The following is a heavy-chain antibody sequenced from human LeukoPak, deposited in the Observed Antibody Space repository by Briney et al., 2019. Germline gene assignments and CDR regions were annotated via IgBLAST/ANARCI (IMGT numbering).Heavy chain of an antibody. V-gene: IGHV3-30*04. Sequence: PGGSLRLSCAASGFTFSSYAMHWVRRAPGKGLEWVAVISYDGSNKYYADSVKGRFTISRDNAKNSLYLQMNSLRAEDTAVYYCARDLSYYDSSGYHYYYYYYMDVWGKGTTVTISS. CDR2: ISYDGSNK. D-gene: IGHD3-22*01. J-gene: IGHJ6*03. CDR3: ARDLSYYDSSGYHYYYYYYMDV. CDR1: GFTFSSYA.